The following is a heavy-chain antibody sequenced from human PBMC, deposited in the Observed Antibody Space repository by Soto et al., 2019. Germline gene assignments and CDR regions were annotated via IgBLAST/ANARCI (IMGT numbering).Heavy chain of an antibody. CDR3: ARGPPGRWVGELRRWFGMDG. CDR1: GGSFSGYY. Sequence: SETLSLTCAVYGGSFSGYYWSWIRQPPGKGLEWIGEINHSGSTNYNPSLKSRVTISVDTSKNQFSLKLSSVTAADTAVYYCARGPPGRWVGELRRWFGMDGWGQGTTVTVSS. D-gene: IGHD3-10*01. CDR2: INHSGST. J-gene: IGHJ6*02. V-gene: IGHV4-34*01.